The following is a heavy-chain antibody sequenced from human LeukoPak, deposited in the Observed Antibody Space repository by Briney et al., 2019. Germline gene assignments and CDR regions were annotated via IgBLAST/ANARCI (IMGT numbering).Heavy chain of an antibody. J-gene: IGHJ4*02. CDR2: IYYSGST. D-gene: IGHD5-24*01. CDR1: GGSISSSSYY. CDR3: ASRRDGYNHFDY. V-gene: IGHV4-39*01. Sequence: SETLSLTCTVSGGSISSSSYYWGWIRQPPGKGLEWIGSIYYSGSTYYNPSLKSRVTISVDTSKNQFSLKLSSVTAADTAVYYCASRRDGYNHFDYWGQGTLVTVSS.